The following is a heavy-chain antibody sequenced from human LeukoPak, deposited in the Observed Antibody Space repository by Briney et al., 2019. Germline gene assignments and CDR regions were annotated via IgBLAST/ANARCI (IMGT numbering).Heavy chain of an antibody. D-gene: IGHD4-17*01. CDR3: APYGDFFDY. CDR2: ISSSGTTI. Sequence: PGGSLRLSSAASGFTFSRYEMNWVRQAPGKGLEWVSYISSSGTTIYYADSVKGRFTISRDNAKNSLFLLMNSLRPEDTAVYYCAPYGDFFDYWGQGTLVTVSS. J-gene: IGHJ4*02. V-gene: IGHV3-48*03. CDR1: GFTFSRYE.